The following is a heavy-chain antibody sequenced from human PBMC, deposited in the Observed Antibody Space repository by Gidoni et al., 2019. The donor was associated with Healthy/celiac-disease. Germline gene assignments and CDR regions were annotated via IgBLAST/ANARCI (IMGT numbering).Heavy chain of an antibody. J-gene: IGHJ6*03. CDR3: ARARYSSSWYITPTAYYYYYYMDV. Sequence: QVQLVESGGGVVQPGRSLRLSCAASGFTFSSYAMHWVRQAPGKGLEWGAVISYDGSKKYYADSVKGRFTISRDNSKNTLYLKMNSLRAEDTAVYYCARARYSSSWYITPTAYYYYYYMDVWGKGTTVTVSS. D-gene: IGHD6-13*01. V-gene: IGHV3-30-3*01. CDR2: ISYDGSKK. CDR1: GFTFSSYA.